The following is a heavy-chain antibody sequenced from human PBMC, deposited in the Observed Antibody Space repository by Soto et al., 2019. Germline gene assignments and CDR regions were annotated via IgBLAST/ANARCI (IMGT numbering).Heavy chain of an antibody. CDR2: IFPSGST. CDR1: GGSISSGGFY. J-gene: IGHJ5*02. Sequence: QVQLQESGPGLVKPSQTLSLTCTVSGGSISSGGFYWNWIRQHPGKDLEWIGYIFPSGSTYYNPSLNSRVIMSPVTSKTQLSLNLNAVTAAGTAVYYCARGGYSGNWFDPWGQGTLVTVSS. D-gene: IGHD1-1*01. V-gene: IGHV4-31*03. CDR3: ARGGYSGNWFDP.